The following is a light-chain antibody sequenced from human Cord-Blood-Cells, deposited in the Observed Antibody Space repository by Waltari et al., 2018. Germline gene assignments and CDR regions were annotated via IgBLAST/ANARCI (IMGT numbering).Light chain of an antibody. CDR2: AAS. CDR3: QQSYSTPCS. Sequence: DIQMTQSPSSLSASVGDRVTITCRASQSISSYLNWYQQKPGKAPKLLIYAASSLQSVVPSRFSGSGSESDFTLTISSLQPEDFATYYCQQSYSTPCSFGQGTKLEIK. J-gene: IGKJ2*04. V-gene: IGKV1-39*01. CDR1: QSISSY.